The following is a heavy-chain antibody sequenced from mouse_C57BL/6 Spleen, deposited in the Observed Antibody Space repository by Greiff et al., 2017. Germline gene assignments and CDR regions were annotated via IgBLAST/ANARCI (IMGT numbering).Heavy chain of an antibody. CDR2: IDPSDSYT. J-gene: IGHJ2*01. D-gene: IGHD1-1*01. V-gene: IGHV1-50*01. CDR3: ARQCGSSYRNFDG. CDR1: GYTFTSYW. Sequence: QVQLQQPGAELVKPGASVKLSCKASGYTFTSYWMQWVKQRPGQGLEWIGEIDPSDSYTNYNQKFKGKATLTVDTSSRTAYMQLSSLTSEDAAVYYCARQCGSSYRNFDGWGQGTTLTVSS.